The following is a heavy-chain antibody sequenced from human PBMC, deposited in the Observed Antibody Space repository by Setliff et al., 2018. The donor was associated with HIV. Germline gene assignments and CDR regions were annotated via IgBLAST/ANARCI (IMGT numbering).Heavy chain of an antibody. CDR3: ARDLAYCSGGSCYRPFIYYFYYVDV. Sequence: ASVKVSCKASGFSFDDYYIHWVRQAPGQGLEWMGCVIPNSGKTYYAQEFQGRVTMTSDTSTNTAYMEVSWLTSDDTAIYYCARDLAYCSGGSCYRPFIYYFYYVDVWGKGATVTVSS. CDR2: VIPNSGKT. D-gene: IGHD2-15*01. V-gene: IGHV1-2*02. J-gene: IGHJ6*03. CDR1: GFSFDDYY.